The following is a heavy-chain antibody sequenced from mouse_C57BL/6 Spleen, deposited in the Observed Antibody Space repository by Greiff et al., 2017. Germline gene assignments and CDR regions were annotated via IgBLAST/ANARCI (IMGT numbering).Heavy chain of an antibody. V-gene: IGHV5-9-1*02. Sequence: DVMLVESGEGLEKPGGSLKLSCAASGFTFSSYAMSWVRQTPEKRLEWVAYISSGGDYIYYADTVKGRFTISRDNARNTLYLQMSSLKSEDTAMYYCTRDYGYDDADWGQGTLVTVSA. J-gene: IGHJ3*01. CDR2: ISSGGDYI. D-gene: IGHD2-2*01. CDR1: GFTFSSYA. CDR3: TRDYGYDDAD.